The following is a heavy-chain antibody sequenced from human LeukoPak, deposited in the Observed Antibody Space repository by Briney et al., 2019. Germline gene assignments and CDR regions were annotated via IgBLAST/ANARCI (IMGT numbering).Heavy chain of an antibody. J-gene: IGHJ4*02. CDR2: VYYSEST. V-gene: IGHV4-39*02. Sequence: PSETLSLTCTVSGVSVSSSIYYWGWIRQPPGKGLEWIGSVYYSESTYYSPSLKSRVTISVDTSKNQFSLKLSSVTAADTAVYYCARDPYSTGIAVAGHDYWGQGTLVTVSS. CDR1: GVSVSSSIYY. D-gene: IGHD6-19*01. CDR3: ARDPYSTGIAVAGHDY.